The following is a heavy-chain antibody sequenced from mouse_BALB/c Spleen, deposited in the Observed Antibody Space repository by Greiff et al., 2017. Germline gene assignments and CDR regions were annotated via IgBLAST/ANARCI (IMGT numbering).Heavy chain of an antibody. CDR1: GYTFTNYW. Sequence: VKVMESGAELVRPGTSVKISCKASGYTFTNYWLGWVKQRPGHGLEWIGDIYPGGGYTNYNEKFKGKATLTADTSSSTAYMQLSSLTSEDSAVYFCARGGDRAWFAYWGQGTLVTVSA. CDR3: ARGGDRAWFAY. V-gene: IGHV1-63*02. J-gene: IGHJ3*01. D-gene: IGHD2-13*01. CDR2: IYPGGGYT.